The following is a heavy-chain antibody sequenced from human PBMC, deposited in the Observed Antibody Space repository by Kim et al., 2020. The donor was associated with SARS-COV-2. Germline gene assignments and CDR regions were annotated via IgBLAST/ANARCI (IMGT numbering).Heavy chain of an antibody. CDR1: GFTVSSNY. V-gene: IGHV3-53*01. J-gene: IGHJ3*02. CDR3: VVGAPEDDAFDI. D-gene: IGHD3-3*01. CDR2: IYSGGST. Sequence: GGSLRLSCAASGFTVSSNYMSWVRQAPGKGLEWVSVIYSGGSTYYADSVKGRFTISRDNSKNTLYLQMNSLRAEDTAVYYCVVGAPEDDAFDIWGQGTMVTVSS.